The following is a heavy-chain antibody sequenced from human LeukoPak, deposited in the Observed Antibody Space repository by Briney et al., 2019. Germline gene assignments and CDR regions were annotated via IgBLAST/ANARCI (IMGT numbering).Heavy chain of an antibody. CDR1: RFIFSSYD. CDR3: AKGDGYSGSGSEKRGLDY. D-gene: IGHD3-10*01. J-gene: IGHJ4*02. CDR2: ISYHGRNK. Sequence: PGGSLRLSCAASRFIFSSYDMHWVRQAPGKGLEWVAAISYHGRNKYYADSVKGRFTISRDNSENTLYLQMNSLRPEDTAVYYCAKGDGYSGSGSEKRGLDYWGQGTPVAVAS. V-gene: IGHV3-30*18.